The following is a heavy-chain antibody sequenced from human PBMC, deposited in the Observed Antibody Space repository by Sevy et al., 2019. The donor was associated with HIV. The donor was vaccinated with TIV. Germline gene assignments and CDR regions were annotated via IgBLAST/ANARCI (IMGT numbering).Heavy chain of an antibody. D-gene: IGHD1-26*01. J-gene: IGHJ4*02. CDR1: GGSMTSLC. CDR2: IYDNGHI. Sequence: SETLSLTCTVSGGSMTSLCWNWIRQPPGKGLEWIANIYDNGHINYNPSLKSRVTLSLDTSKNQFSLRLSSVTAAGTAMYYCAGENAWGRGYSWGQGALVTVSS. V-gene: IGHV4-59*08. CDR3: AGENAWGRGYS.